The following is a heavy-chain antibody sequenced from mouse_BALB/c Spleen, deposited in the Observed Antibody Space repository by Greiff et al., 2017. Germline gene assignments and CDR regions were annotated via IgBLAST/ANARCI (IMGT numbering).Heavy chain of an antibody. CDR3: ARHMMITLYAMDY. CDR1: GYTFTSYW. V-gene: IGHV1S81*02. CDR2: INPSNGRT. J-gene: IGHJ4*01. Sequence: QVQLQQPGAELVKPGASVKLSCKASGYTFTSYWMHWVKQRPGQGLEWIGEINPSNGRTNYNEKFKGKATLTVDKSSSTAYMQLSSLTSEDSAVYYCARHMMITLYAMDYWGQGTTVTVSS. D-gene: IGHD2-3*01.